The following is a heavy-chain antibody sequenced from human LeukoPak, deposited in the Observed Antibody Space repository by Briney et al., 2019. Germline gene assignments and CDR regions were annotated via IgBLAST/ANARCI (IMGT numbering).Heavy chain of an antibody. J-gene: IGHJ6*02. Sequence: GGSLRLSCAASGFTFDDYGMHWVRLIPGKGLEWVSGLSWNSGSIGYADSVKGRFTISRDNAKNSLYLQMDSLRAEDTAVYYCARAMDVWGQGTTVTVSS. CDR3: ARAMDV. CDR1: GFTFDDYG. CDR2: LSWNSGSI. V-gene: IGHV3-9*01.